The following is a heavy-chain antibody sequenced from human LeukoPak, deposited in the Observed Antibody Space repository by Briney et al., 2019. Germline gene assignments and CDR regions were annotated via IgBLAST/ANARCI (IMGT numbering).Heavy chain of an antibody. CDR1: GFTFSSYG. D-gene: IGHD3-22*01. CDR2: TRYDGSNK. CDR3: AKSYYYDSSGYYSYFDY. Sequence: GGSLRLSCAASGFTFSSYGMHWVRQAPGKGLEWVAFTRYDGSNKYYADSVKGRFTISRDNSKNTLYLQMNSLRAEDTAVYYCAKSYYYDSSGYYSYFDYWGQGTLVTVSS. J-gene: IGHJ4*02. V-gene: IGHV3-30*02.